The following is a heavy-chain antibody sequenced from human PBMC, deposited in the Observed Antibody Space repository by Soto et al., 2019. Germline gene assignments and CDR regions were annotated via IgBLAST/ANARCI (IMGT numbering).Heavy chain of an antibody. CDR3: ARRYGPGFDY. J-gene: IGHJ4*02. Sequence: SETLSLTCTVSGGSISSYYWSWIRQPPGKGLEWNGYIYYSGSTNYNPSLKSRVTISVDTSKNQFSLKLSSVTAADTAVYYCARRYGPGFDYWGQGTLVTSPQ. CDR1: GGSISSYY. D-gene: IGHD4-17*01. CDR2: IYYSGST. V-gene: IGHV4-59*08.